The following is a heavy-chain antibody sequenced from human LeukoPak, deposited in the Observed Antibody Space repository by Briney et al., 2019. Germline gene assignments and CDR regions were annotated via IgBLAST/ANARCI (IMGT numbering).Heavy chain of an antibody. CDR2: IWYDGSKK. V-gene: IGHV3-33*07. J-gene: IGHJ4*02. CDR1: GFTFSSNG. Sequence: PGGSLRLSCVASGFTFSSNGMYWVRQAPGKGLEWVSLIWYDGSKKYYVDSVKGRFTISRDNSKNTLYLQMDSLRAEDTAVYYCARMTGSSADYWGQGTLVTVSS. CDR3: ARMTGSSADY. D-gene: IGHD1-26*01.